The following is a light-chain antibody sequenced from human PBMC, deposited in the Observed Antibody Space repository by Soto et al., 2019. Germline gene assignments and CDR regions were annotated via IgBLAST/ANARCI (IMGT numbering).Light chain of an antibody. CDR1: QSIATY. J-gene: IGKJ5*01. V-gene: IGKV3-11*01. Sequence: EIGLTQSPATLALSPGERATLACGASQSIATYLGWYQQKPGQAPRLLIYSASNRATGIPPRFSGSGSGTDFTLTISSLEPEDFSVYYCQQRYNWPVTFGQGTRLEIK. CDR2: SAS. CDR3: QQRYNWPVT.